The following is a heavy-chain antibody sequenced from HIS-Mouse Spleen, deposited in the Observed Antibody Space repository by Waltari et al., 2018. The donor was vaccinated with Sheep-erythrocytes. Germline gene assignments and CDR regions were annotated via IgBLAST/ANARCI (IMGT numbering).Heavy chain of an antibody. V-gene: IGHV2-26*01. CDR2: IFSNDEK. Sequence: QVTLKESGPVLVKPTETLTLTCTVSGFSLSTARLGVSWIRQPPGKALEWLAHIFSNDEKSYSTSLKSRLTISKDTSKSQVVLTMTNMDPVDTATYYCARIKASYYDSSGYYAFDIWGQGTMVTVSS. CDR3: ARIKASYYDSSGYYAFDI. J-gene: IGHJ3*02. CDR1: GFSLSTARLG. D-gene: IGHD3-22*01.